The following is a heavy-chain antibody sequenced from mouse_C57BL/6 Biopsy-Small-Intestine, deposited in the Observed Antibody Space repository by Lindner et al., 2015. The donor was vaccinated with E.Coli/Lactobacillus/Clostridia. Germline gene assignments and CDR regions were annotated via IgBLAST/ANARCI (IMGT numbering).Heavy chain of an antibody. Sequence: SVKVSCKASGYTFTGYYIHWVRQAPGQGLEWMGWINPNSGVTNYAQKFQGRVTLTRDTSISTAYMEVSSLTSDDTAVYYCARAGVYSGSSGSPYPVRFFDFWGQGTLITVSS. V-gene: IGHV1-53*01. CDR1: GYTFTGYY. J-gene: IGHJ2*01. CDR2: INPNSGVT. D-gene: IGHD6-1*01. CDR3: ARAGVYSGSSGSPYPVRFFDF.